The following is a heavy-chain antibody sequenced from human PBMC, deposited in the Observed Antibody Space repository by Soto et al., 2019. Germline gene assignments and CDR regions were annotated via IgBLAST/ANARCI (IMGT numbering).Heavy chain of an antibody. V-gene: IGHV3-49*03. CDR3: SRGAVDGASISYYFDF. CDR1: GFTFPNHC. J-gene: IGHJ4*02. Sequence: GGSLRLSCTTSGFTFPNHCMSWFRQAPGKGLEWLGFIRSKIYGGTTDHAASVMGRFTVSRDDSESVAYLQMDNLKTEDTGVYYCSRGAVDGASISYYFDFWGQGALVTVSS. CDR2: IRSKIYGGTT. D-gene: IGHD5-12*01.